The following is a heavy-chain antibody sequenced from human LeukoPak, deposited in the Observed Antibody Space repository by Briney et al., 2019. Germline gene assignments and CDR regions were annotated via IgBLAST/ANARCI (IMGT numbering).Heavy chain of an antibody. V-gene: IGHV3-74*01. CDR1: GFTFRSYW. J-gene: IGHJ6*02. CDR2: IDPDGSTT. Sequence: GGSLRLSCADSGFTFRSYWMHWVRQAPGKGLVWLSRIDPDGSTTAYADSVKGRFAISRDNSKSTLYLQMNNLRADDTALYFCAKDLHYYVAMDVWGQGTTVTVSS. CDR3: AKDLHYYVAMDV. D-gene: IGHD3-10*02.